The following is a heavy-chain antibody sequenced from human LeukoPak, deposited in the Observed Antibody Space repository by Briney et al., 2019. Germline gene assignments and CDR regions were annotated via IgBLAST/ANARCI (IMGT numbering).Heavy chain of an antibody. CDR3: ARGGGSSTSKDWFDP. D-gene: IGHD3-16*01. CDR2: ISSSSSYI. Sequence: GGSLRLSCAASGFTFSSYSMNWIRQAPGKELEWVSSISSSSSYIYYADSVKGRFTISRDNAKNSLYLQMNSLRAEDTAVYYCARGGGSSTSKDWFDPWGQGTLVTVSS. V-gene: IGHV3-21*01. J-gene: IGHJ5*02. CDR1: GFTFSSYS.